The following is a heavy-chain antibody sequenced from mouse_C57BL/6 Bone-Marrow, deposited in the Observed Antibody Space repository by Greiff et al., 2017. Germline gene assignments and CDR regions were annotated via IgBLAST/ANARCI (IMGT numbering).Heavy chain of an antibody. D-gene: IGHD2-4*01. CDR3: AKSPYDYDWFAY. CDR1: GFSLTSYG. J-gene: IGHJ3*01. V-gene: IGHV2-5*01. Sequence: VKLVESGPGLVQPSQSLSITCTVSGFSLTSYGVHWVRQSPGKGLEWLGVIWRGGSTDYNAAFMSRLSITKDNSKSHVFFKMNSLQADDTAIYYCAKSPYDYDWFAYWGQGTLVTVSA. CDR2: IWRGGST.